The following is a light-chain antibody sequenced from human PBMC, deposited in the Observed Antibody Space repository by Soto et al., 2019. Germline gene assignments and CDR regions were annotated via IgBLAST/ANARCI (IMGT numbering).Light chain of an antibody. CDR2: GDT. Sequence: QSVLTQPPSVSGAPGQRVTISCTGSNSNIGADYAVHWYQHLPGTAPKLLLTGDTSRPSGVPDRFSGSKSGNTASLTVSGLQAEDEADYYCSSYAGSNNYVFGTGTKATVL. CDR1: NSNIGADYA. J-gene: IGLJ1*01. V-gene: IGLV1-40*01. CDR3: SSYAGSNNYV.